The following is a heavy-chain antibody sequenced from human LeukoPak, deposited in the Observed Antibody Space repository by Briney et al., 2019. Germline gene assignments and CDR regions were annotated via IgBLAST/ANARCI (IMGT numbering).Heavy chain of an antibody. D-gene: IGHD3-10*01. V-gene: IGHV3-20*04. CDR2: INWNGGST. CDR3: ARGVGTDYYGSGSYYQVYYYMDV. CDR1: GFTFDDYG. J-gene: IGHJ6*03. Sequence: GGSLRLSCAASGFTFDDYGMSWVRQAPGKGLEWVSGINWNGGSTGYADSVKGRFTISRDNAKNSLYLQMNSLRAEDTALYYCARGVGTDYYGSGSYYQVYYYMDVWGKGTTVTVSS.